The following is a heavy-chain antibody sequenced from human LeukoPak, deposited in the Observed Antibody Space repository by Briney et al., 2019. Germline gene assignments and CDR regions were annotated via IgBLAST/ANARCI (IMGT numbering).Heavy chain of an antibody. CDR2: ITWSGAAT. D-gene: IGHD2-21*01. J-gene: IGHJ6*02. CDR3: ARGFRDGPLYGMDV. V-gene: IGHV3-20*04. Sequence: GGSLRLSCAASGYTFNDYGVSWVRQAPTKGLEWISGITWSGAATAYADSVKGRFTISRDNAKNSLFLEMNSLTAEDTALYYCARGFRDGPLYGMDVWGQGTTVTVSS. CDR1: GYTFNDYG.